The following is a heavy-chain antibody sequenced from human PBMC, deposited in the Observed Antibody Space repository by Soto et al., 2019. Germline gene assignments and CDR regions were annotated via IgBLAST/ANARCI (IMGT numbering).Heavy chain of an antibody. Sequence: QVHLEQWGAGLLKPSETLSLTCAVYGGSLSGYFWSWVRQPPGKGLEWIGEINHSGSTNYNPSLKRRVTISADTSKHQVSLRLSSVTAADSAIYYCAGYHYYDFWVGSRHYMDAWGKGTTVTVSS. V-gene: IGHV4-34*01. D-gene: IGHD3-3*01. J-gene: IGHJ6*03. CDR2: INHSGST. CDR1: GGSLSGYF. CDR3: AGYHYYDFWVGSRHYMDA.